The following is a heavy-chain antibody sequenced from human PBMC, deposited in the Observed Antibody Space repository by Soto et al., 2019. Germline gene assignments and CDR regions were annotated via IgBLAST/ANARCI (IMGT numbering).Heavy chain of an antibody. V-gene: IGHV3-20*01. CDR2: INWNGGST. J-gene: IGHJ6*03. Sequence: GGSLRLSCAASGFTFDDYGMSWVRQAPGKGLEWVSGINWNGGSTGYADSVKGRFTISRDNAKNSLYLQMNSLRAEDTALYHCARGGWYSNLIDYYYYYYMDVWGKGTTVTVSS. CDR3: ARGGWYSNLIDYYYYYYMDV. D-gene: IGHD4-4*01. CDR1: GFTFDDYG.